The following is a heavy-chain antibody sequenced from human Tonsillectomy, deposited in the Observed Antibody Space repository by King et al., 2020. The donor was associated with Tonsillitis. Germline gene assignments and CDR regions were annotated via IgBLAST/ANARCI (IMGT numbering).Heavy chain of an antibody. D-gene: IGHD3-22*01. J-gene: IGHJ4*02. V-gene: IGHV3-48*04. CDR2: ISSSSSTI. CDR1: GFTFSSYN. CDR3: ARDYYDSSGYYYGAY. Sequence: VQLVESGGGLVQPGGSLRLSCAASGFTFSSYNMNWVRQAPGKGLEWVSYISSSSSTIYYADSVKGRFTISRDNAKNSLYLQMNSLRAEDTAVYYCARDYYDSSGYYYGAYWGQGTLVTVSS.